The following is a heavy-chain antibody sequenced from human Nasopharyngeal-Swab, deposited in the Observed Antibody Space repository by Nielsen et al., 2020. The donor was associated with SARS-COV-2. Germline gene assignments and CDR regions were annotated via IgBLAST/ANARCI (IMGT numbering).Heavy chain of an antibody. V-gene: IGHV3-74*01. CDR2: INHDGSRT. CDR1: GLTFSDSW. J-gene: IGHJ4*02. CDR3: ARDFDKTGD. D-gene: IGHD7-27*01. Sequence: GESLKISCAVSGLTFSDSWIHWVRQAPGKGLVWVSRINHDGSRTGYADSVKGRFTISRDNAKNTVYLQMNSLRAEDTAVYYCARDFDKTGDWGQGSLVAVSS.